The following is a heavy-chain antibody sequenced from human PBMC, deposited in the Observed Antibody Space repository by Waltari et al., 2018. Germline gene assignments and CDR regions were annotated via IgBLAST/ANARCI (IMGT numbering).Heavy chain of an antibody. J-gene: IGHJ5*02. V-gene: IGHV3-74*01. Sequence: EVQLVESGGGLVQPGGSLRLSCAASGFTFSSYWMHWVRQARGKGLVGVPRTNEEGGRTSYADSLSGRFTISRQKAKNALYLQMNRQRSEDTAVYYCTRTRYCITTSCQVDWFDPWGQGTLVTVSS. CDR2: TNEEGGRT. CDR3: TRTRYCITTSCQVDWFDP. D-gene: IGHD2-2*01. CDR1: GFTFSSYW.